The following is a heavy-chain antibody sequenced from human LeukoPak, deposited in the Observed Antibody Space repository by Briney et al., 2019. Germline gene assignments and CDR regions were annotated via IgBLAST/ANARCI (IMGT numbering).Heavy chain of an antibody. J-gene: IGHJ4*02. Sequence: PGGSLRLSCAASGFTFSSYWMSWVRQAPGKGLEWVANIKQDESEKYYVDSVKGRFTISRDNAKNSLYLQMNSLRPEDTAVYYCARENSGSYYQFDCWGQGTLVTVSS. CDR2: IKQDESEK. CDR3: ARENSGSYYQFDC. D-gene: IGHD1-26*01. CDR1: GFTFSSYW. V-gene: IGHV3-7*01.